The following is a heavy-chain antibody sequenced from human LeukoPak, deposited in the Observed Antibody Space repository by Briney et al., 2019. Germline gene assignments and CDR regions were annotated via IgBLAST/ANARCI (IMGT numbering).Heavy chain of an antibody. D-gene: IGHD3-10*01. CDR2: MNPNSGVT. CDR1: GYTLTVNY. J-gene: IGHJ4*02. CDR3: ARGAGTRWFHY. V-gene: IGHV1-2*02. Sequence: ASVKVSCMPSGYTLTVNYLHWVRQAPGQGLELVGWMNPNSGVTFYAQTFQGRVTMTRDTSVTTAYMQLSSLTPDDTAVYYCARGAGTRWFHYWGQRSLVTASS.